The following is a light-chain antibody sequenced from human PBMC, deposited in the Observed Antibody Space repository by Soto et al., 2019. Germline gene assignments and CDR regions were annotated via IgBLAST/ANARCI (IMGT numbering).Light chain of an antibody. CDR1: QSVLYSSNNKNY. J-gene: IGKJ1*01. V-gene: IGKV4-1*01. CDR2: WPS. CDR3: QQYYSTPWT. Sequence: DIVMTQSPDSLAVSLGERATINCKGSQSVLYSSNNKNYLAWYQQNPGQPPKRLIYWPSTRESGVPDRFSGSGSGTDFTLTISSLQAEDVAVYYCQQYYSTPWTFGQRTKVDIK.